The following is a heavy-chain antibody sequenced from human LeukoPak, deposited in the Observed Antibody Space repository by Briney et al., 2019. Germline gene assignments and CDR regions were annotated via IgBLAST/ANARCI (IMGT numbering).Heavy chain of an antibody. D-gene: IGHD3-10*01. Sequence: GGSLRLSCAASGFTFSSYSMNWVRQAPGKGLEWASSISSSSSYIYYADSVKGRFTISRDNAKNSLYLQMNSLRAEDTAVYYCASDIGITMVRGVIGYSDYWGQGTLVTVSS. CDR3: ASDIGITMVRGVIGYSDY. CDR1: GFTFSSYS. J-gene: IGHJ4*02. CDR2: ISSSSSYI. V-gene: IGHV3-21*01.